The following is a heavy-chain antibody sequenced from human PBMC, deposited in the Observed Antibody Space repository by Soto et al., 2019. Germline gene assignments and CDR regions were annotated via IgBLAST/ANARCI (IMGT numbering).Heavy chain of an antibody. Sequence: GGSLRLSCAASGFTFSSYARSWVRQAPGKGLEWVSAISGSGGSTYYADSVKGRFTISRDNSKNTLYLQMNSLRAEDTAVYYCAKDLGWREYSGYDYMDVWGKGTTVTVSS. CDR3: AKDLGWREYSGYDYMDV. D-gene: IGHD5-12*01. CDR1: GFTFSSYA. CDR2: ISGSGGST. V-gene: IGHV3-23*01. J-gene: IGHJ6*03.